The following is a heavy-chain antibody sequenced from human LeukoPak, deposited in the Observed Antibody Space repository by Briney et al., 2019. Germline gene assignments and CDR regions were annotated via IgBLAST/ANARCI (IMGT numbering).Heavy chain of an antibody. J-gene: IGHJ3*02. Sequence: PSETLSLTCTVSGGSISSSSYYWGWIRQPPGKGLEWIGSIYYSGSTNYNPSLKSRVTISVDTSKNQFSLKLSSVTAADTAVYYCATESIQLYAFDIWGQGTMVTVSS. CDR1: GGSISSSSYY. V-gene: IGHV4-39*07. CDR2: IYYSGST. CDR3: ATESIQLYAFDI. D-gene: IGHD5-18*01.